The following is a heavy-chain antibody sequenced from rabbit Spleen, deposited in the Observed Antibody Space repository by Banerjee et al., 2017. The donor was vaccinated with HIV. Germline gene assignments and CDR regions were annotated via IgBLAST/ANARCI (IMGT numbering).Heavy chain of an antibody. J-gene: IGHJ3*01. D-gene: IGHD2-1*01. CDR2: MNTGTGNT. Sequence: QEQLVESGGGLVKPGASLTLTCTASGFSFSSTYYICWVRQAPGKGLEWIGCMNTGTGNTYYANWVNGRFTISKPSSTTVTLQVTSLTVADTATYFCARGMTFMTRLDLWGQGTLVTVS. V-gene: IGHV1S45*01. CDR1: GFSFSSTYY. CDR3: ARGMTFMTRLDL.